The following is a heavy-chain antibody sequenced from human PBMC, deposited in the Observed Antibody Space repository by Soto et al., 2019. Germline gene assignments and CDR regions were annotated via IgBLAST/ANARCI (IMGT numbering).Heavy chain of an antibody. Sequence: SETLSLTCTVSGGSISSGDYYWSWIRQPPGKGLEWIGYIYYSGSTYYNPSLKSRVTISVDTSKNQLSLKLSSVTAADTAVYYCARGVYYDSSGYYYADDAFDIWGQGTMVTVSS. CDR1: GGSISSGDYY. V-gene: IGHV4-30-4*01. CDR2: IYYSGST. CDR3: ARGVYYDSSGYYYADDAFDI. D-gene: IGHD3-22*01. J-gene: IGHJ3*02.